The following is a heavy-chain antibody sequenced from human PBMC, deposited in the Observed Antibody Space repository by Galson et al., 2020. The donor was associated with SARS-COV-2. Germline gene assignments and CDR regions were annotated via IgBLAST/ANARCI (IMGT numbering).Heavy chain of an antibody. CDR3: ARIRPKAVGTTYWYFEL. Sequence: EPGPKLVKPTQTLPLTCTFSGFSLSTSGMCVSWIRQPPGKALAWLARIDWDDDKFYSTSLKTRLTISNDTSKNQVVLTMTNMDPVDTATYYCARIRPKAVGTTYWYFELWGRGTLVTVSS. V-gene: IGHV2-70*16. D-gene: IGHD6-13*01. CDR1: GFSLSTSGMC. CDR2: IDWDDDK. J-gene: IGHJ2*01.